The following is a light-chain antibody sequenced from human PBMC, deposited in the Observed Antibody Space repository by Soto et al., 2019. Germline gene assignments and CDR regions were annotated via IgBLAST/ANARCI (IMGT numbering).Light chain of an antibody. J-gene: IGLJ1*01. Sequence: QSVLTQPASVSGAPGQSITISCTGTSNDVGGYKYVSWYQLHPGTAPKLVIYDVTNRPSGVSNRFSGSKSGNTASLTISGLQAEDEADYFCSSYTSTSTLFGTGTKVTVL. V-gene: IGLV2-14*01. CDR2: DVT. CDR3: SSYTSTSTL. CDR1: SNDVGGYKY.